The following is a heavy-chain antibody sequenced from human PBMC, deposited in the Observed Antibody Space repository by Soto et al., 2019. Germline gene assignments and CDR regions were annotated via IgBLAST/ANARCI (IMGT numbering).Heavy chain of an antibody. D-gene: IGHD5-18*01. Sequence: EVQLLESGGGLVQPGGSLRLSCAASGFTFSSYAMSWVRQAPGKWLEWVSAISGIGGSTYYADSVKGRFTISRDNSKNTLYLPMNSLRAEDTAVYYCEKEGQLWLHLQYNWFDPWGQGTLVSVSS. CDR3: EKEGQLWLHLQYNWFDP. CDR2: ISGIGGST. V-gene: IGHV3-23*01. CDR1: GFTFSSYA. J-gene: IGHJ5*02.